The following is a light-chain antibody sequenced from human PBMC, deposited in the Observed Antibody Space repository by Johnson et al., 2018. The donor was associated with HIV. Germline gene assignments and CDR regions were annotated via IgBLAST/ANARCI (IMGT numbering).Light chain of an antibody. V-gene: IGLV1-51*01. CDR3: AAWDDSLNGLYV. J-gene: IGLJ1*01. CDR2: DSN. Sequence: QSVLTQPPSVSAAPGQKVTISCSGSSSNIDNNYVSWYQLLPGAAPKLLIYDSNTRPSGIPDRFSGSKSGTSASLAISGLQSEDEADYYCAAWDDSLNGLYVFGTGTKVTVL. CDR1: SSNIDNNY.